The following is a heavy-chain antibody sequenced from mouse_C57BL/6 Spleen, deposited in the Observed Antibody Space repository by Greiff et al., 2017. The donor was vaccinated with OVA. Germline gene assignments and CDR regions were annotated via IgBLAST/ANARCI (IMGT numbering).Heavy chain of an antibody. CDR3: ARDYGSSLRFAY. CDR2: IDPSDSYT. D-gene: IGHD1-1*01. J-gene: IGHJ3*01. V-gene: IGHV1-69*01. CDR1: GYTFTSYW. Sequence: VPLQQPGAELVMPGASVKLSCKASGYTFTSYWMHWVKQRPGQGLEWIGEIDPSDSYTNYNQKFKGKSTLTVDKSSSTAYMQLSSLTSEDSAVYYCARDYGSSLRFAYWGQGTLVTVSA.